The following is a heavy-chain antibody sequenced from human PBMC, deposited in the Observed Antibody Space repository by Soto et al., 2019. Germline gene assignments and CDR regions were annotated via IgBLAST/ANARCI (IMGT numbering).Heavy chain of an antibody. J-gene: IGHJ3*02. CDR3: TTYYDFWSGYDDI. Sequence: PGGSLRLSCAASGFTFSSYAMSWVRQAPGKGLEWVSAISGSGGSTYYADSVKGRFTISRDNSKNTLYLQMNSLKTEDTAVYYCTTYYDFWSGYDDIWGQGTMVTVSS. V-gene: IGHV3-23*01. CDR2: ISGSGGST. CDR1: GFTFSSYA. D-gene: IGHD3-3*01.